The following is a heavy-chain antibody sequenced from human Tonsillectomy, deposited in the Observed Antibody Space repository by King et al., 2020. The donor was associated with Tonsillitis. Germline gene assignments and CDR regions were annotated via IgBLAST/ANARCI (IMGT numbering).Heavy chain of an antibody. CDR3: ARDLDYYDSSAPFDY. D-gene: IGHD3-22*01. CDR1: GFTFSSYS. V-gene: IGHV3-48*01. CDR2: ISRSSSTI. Sequence: VQLVESGGGLVQPGGSLRLSCTASGFTFSSYSMNWVRQAPGKGLEWISSISRSSSTIYYADSVQGRFTISRDNAKNSLYLQMSSRRAEDTAVYYCARDLDYYDSSAPFDYWGQGTLVTVSS. J-gene: IGHJ4*02.